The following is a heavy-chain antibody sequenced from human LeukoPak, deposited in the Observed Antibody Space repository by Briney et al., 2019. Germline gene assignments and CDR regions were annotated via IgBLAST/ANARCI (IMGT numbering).Heavy chain of an antibody. J-gene: IGHJ4*02. D-gene: IGHD6-13*01. Sequence: GGSLRLSCAASGFTFSDYSMNWVRQARGKGLEWVSSISASSGHIHYADSAKGRFTNSRDNAKNSLYLQMNSLRAEDTAVYYCARAEYSSSWSYVYYFDNWGQGTLVTVSS. V-gene: IGHV3-21*01. CDR3: ARAEYSSSWSYVYYFDN. CDR1: GFTFSDYS. CDR2: ISASSGHI.